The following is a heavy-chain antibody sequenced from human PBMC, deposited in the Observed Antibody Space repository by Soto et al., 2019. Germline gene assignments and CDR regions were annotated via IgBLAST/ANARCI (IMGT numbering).Heavy chain of an antibody. J-gene: IGHJ6*02. Sequence: QVKLQESGPGLVKPSGTLSLTFAVSGGSISSSYWWSWFRQPPGKGLEWIADIYHSGSTNYNTSLKSRVTISVDKSKNQFSLKVTSVTAADTAVYYCARVSGSYYYGMDVWGQGTTVTVSS. CDR1: GGSISSSYW. CDR3: ARVSGSYYYGMDV. V-gene: IGHV4-4*02. CDR2: IYHSGST.